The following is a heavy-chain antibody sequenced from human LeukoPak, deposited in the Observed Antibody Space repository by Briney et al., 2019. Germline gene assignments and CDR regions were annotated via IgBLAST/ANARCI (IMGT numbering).Heavy chain of an antibody. CDR2: ISGSGGST. J-gene: IGHJ5*02. V-gene: IGHV3-23*01. Sequence: PGGSLRLSCAASGFTFSDHYMDWVRQAPGKGLEWVSAISGSGGSTYYADSVKGRFTISRDNSKNTLYLQMNSLRAEDTAVYYCAKANDYGDFNWFDPWGQGTLVTVSS. D-gene: IGHD4-17*01. CDR3: AKANDYGDFNWFDP. CDR1: GFTFSDHY.